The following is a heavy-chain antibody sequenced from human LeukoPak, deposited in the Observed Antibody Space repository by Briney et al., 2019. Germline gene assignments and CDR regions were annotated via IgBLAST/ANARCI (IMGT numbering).Heavy chain of an antibody. CDR2: IYTSAST. V-gene: IGHV4-4*07. J-gene: IGHJ4*02. CDR3: ARSGYFDWLLRFDY. D-gene: IGHD3-9*01. CDR1: GGSITSYY. Sequence: SETLSLTSTVSGGSITSYYWSWIRQPARKGLEWIGRIYTSASTNYNPSLKSRVTMSVDTSKNQFSLKLSSVTAADTAVYYCARSGYFDWLLRFDYWGQGTLVTVSS.